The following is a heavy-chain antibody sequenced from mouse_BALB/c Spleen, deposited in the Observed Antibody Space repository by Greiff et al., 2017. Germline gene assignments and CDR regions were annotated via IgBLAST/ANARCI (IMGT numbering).Heavy chain of an antibody. CDR3: ARAWYTGYFDY. D-gene: IGHD1-1*02. J-gene: IGHJ2*01. V-gene: IGHV1-54*01. CDR2: INPGSGGT. Sequence: QVQLKESGAELVRPGTSVKVSCKASGYAFTNYLIEWVKQRPGQGLEWIGVINPGSGGTNYNEKFKGKATLTADKSSSTAYMQLSSLTSDDSAVYFCARAWYTGYFDYWGQGTTLTVSS. CDR1: GYAFTNYL.